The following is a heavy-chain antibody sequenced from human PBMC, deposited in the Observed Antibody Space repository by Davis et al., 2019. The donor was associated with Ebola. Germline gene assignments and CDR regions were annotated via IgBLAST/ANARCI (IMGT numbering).Heavy chain of an antibody. CDR2: LNHGGGT. Sequence: SETLSLTCAVSGGSIGSGGYSWSWIRQPPGKGLEWIGNLNHGGGTNYSPSLKSRLTISVDTSKNQFSLELSSVTAADTAVYYCAREVWYSSSALDYWGQGTLVTVSS. CDR3: AREVWYSSSALDY. V-gene: IGHV4-61*08. CDR1: GGSIGSGGYS. J-gene: IGHJ4*02. D-gene: IGHD6-6*01.